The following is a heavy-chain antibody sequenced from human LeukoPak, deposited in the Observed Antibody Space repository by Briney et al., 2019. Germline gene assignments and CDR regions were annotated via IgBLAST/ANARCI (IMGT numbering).Heavy chain of an antibody. D-gene: IGHD3-3*01. Sequence: GGSLRLSCAASGVTFNDYTMTWVRQAPGKGLEWVSSITGDCNYIFYADSVKGRFTISRDNAQNSLFLELNSLRGEDTAVYYCARERNFYYYDYWGQGALVTVSS. CDR2: ITGDCNYI. V-gene: IGHV3-21*01. CDR1: GVTFNDYT. J-gene: IGHJ4*02. CDR3: ARERNFYYYDY.